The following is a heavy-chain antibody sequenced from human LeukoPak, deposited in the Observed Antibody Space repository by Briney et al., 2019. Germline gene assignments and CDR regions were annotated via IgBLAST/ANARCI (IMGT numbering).Heavy chain of an antibody. D-gene: IGHD3-22*01. J-gene: IGHJ4*02. CDR2: IYYSGST. V-gene: IGHV4-59*01. Sequence: SETLSLTCTVSGGSISSYYWSWIRQPPGKGLEWIGYIYYSGSTNYNPSLKSRVTISVDTSKNQFSLKLSSVTAADTAVYYCATYSSGYYYVDYWGQGTLVTVSS. CDR1: GGSISSYY. CDR3: ATYSSGYYYVDY.